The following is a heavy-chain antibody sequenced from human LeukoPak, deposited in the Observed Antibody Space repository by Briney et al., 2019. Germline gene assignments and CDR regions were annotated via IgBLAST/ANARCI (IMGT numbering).Heavy chain of an antibody. J-gene: IGHJ4*02. CDR3: ARPLGPYDSTGDFDY. D-gene: IGHD3-22*01. CDR2: IIPIFGTA. V-gene: IGHV1-69*13. Sequence: ASVKVSCKASGGTFSSYAISWVRQAPGQGLEWMGGIIPIFGTANYAQKFQGRVTITADESTSTAYMELSSLRSEDTAVYYCARPLGPYDSTGDFDYWGQGTLVTVSS. CDR1: GGTFSSYA.